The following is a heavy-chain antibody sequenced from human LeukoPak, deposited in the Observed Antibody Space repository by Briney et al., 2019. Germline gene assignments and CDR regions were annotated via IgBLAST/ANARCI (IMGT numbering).Heavy chain of an antibody. CDR1: GGSFSGYY. D-gene: IGHD6-6*01. Sequence: PSETLSLTCAVYGGSFSGYYWSWIRQPPGKGLEWIGEINHSGSTNYNPSLKSRVTISVDTSKNQFSLKLSSVTAADTAVYYCARGRLLFTLSIAARFDIWGQGTMVTVSS. CDR2: INHSGST. CDR3: ARGRLLFTLSIAARFDI. J-gene: IGHJ3*02. V-gene: IGHV4-34*01.